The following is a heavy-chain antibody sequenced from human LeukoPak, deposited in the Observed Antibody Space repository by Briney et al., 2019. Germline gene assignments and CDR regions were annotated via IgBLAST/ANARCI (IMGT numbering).Heavy chain of an antibody. Sequence: GRSLRLSGAASGFTYSSYAMHWVRQAPGKGLEWVAVISYDGSNKYYADSVKGRFTISRDNSKNTLYLQMNSLRAEDTAVYYCARSAIVGVTKWYFDYWGQGTLSPSPQ. CDR3: ARSAIVGVTKWYFDY. CDR2: ISYDGSNK. J-gene: IGHJ4*02. D-gene: IGHD1-26*01. CDR1: GFTYSSYA. V-gene: IGHV3-30-3*01.